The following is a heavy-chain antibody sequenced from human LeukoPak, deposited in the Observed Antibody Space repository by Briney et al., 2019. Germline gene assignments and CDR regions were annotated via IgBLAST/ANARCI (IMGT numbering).Heavy chain of an antibody. D-gene: IGHD3-10*01. V-gene: IGHV3-74*01. CDR1: GFTFSNYW. CDR2: IKSDGSST. CDR3: ARDPWQFAHDAFDI. J-gene: IGHJ3*02. Sequence: GGSLRLSCAASGFTFSNYWMYWVRQAPGKGLVWVSRIKSDGSSTSYADSVKGRFTISRDNAKNTLYLQMNSLRAEDTAVYYCARDPWQFAHDAFDIWGRGTMVTVSS.